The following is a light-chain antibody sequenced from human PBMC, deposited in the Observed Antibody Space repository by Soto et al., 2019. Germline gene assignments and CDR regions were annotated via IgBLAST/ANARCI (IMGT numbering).Light chain of an antibody. CDR1: SSDVGGYNY. CDR2: DVS. Sequence: QSALTQPRSVSGSPGQSVTISCTGTSSDVGGYNYVSWYQQHPGKAPKLMIYDVSKGPSGVPDRFSGSKSGNTASLTISGLQAEDEADYYRCSYAGRSWVFGGGTKLTVL. J-gene: IGLJ3*02. CDR3: CSYAGRSWV. V-gene: IGLV2-11*01.